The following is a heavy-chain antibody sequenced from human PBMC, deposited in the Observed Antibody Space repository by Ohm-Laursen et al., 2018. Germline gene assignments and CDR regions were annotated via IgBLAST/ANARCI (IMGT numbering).Heavy chain of an antibody. CDR2: INHSGRT. V-gene: IGHV4-34*01. CDR1: GGSFSGYY. Sequence: GTLSFTCAVYGGSFSGYYWSWIRQPPGKGLEWIGEINHSGRTNYNPSLKSRVTISVDTSKNQFSLKLSSVTAADTAVYYCARVLARYYDSSGYGYWGQGTLVTVSS. CDR3: ARVLARYYDSSGYGY. J-gene: IGHJ4*02. D-gene: IGHD3-22*01.